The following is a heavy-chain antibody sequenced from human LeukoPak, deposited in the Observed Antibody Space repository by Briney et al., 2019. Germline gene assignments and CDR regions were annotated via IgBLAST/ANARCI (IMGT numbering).Heavy chain of an antibody. Sequence: GSLRLSCAASGFTVSSNYMSWVRPAPGKGLEWVSVIYSGGSTYYADSVKGRFTISRDNSKNTLYLQMNSLRAEDTAVYYCASPNPNDDFWSGYIDYWGQGTLVTVSS. J-gene: IGHJ4*02. CDR3: ASPNPNDDFWSGYIDY. CDR2: IYSGGST. V-gene: IGHV3-66*01. CDR1: GFTVSSNY. D-gene: IGHD3-3*01.